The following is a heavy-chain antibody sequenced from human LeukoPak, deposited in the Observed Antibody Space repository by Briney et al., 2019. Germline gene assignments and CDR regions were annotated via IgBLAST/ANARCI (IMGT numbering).Heavy chain of an antibody. V-gene: IGHV4-30-2*01. D-gene: IGHD3-10*01. CDR1: GGSISSGGYS. CDR2: IYHSGST. CDR3: ASYYASGVSAYNYYGMDV. Sequence: SQTLSLTCAVSGGSISSGGYSWSWIRQPPGKGLEWIGYIYHSGSTYYNPSLKSRVTISMDTSKNQISLRLTSVTAADTAVYYCASYYASGVSAYNYYGMDVWGKGTTVTVSS. J-gene: IGHJ6*04.